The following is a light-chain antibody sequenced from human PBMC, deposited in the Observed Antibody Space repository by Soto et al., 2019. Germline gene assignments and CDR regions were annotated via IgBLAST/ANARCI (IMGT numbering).Light chain of an antibody. Sequence: QSVLTQPPSVSGAPGQRVTISCTGNNSNIGAGYDVHWYQQLPGTAPKLLIYGNSNRPSGVPDRISGSKSGTSASLAITGLRAEDEADYHCQSYDSSLSGYVFGPGIKLTVL. CDR2: GNS. CDR3: QSYDSSLSGYV. J-gene: IGLJ1*01. CDR1: NSNIGAGYD. V-gene: IGLV1-40*01.